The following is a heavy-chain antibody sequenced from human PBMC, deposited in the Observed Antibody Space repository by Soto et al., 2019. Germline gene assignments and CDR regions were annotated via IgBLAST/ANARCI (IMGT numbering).Heavy chain of an antibody. CDR3: ARDIGNNWNHYKFDP. CDR2: SDFAGST. V-gene: IGHV4-59*11. Sequence: TSDTLSLTCTVSGGAISSQSCSWIRQPPEKGLDGVGYSDFAGSTNDSRSLMSRVTISLDTSKHQFSLKLSSGTAADMAVYYCARDIGNNWNHYKFDPWGQGILVTVSS. J-gene: IGHJ5*02. CDR1: GGAISSQS. D-gene: IGHD1-20*01.